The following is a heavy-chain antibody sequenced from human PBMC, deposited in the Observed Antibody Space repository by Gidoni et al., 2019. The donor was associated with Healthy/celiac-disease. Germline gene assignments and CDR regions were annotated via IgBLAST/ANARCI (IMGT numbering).Heavy chain of an antibody. CDR3: AGGDYGGNSGDAFDI. Sequence: QVQLVQSGAEVKKPGASVTVSCKVSGYTFTSYGISWVRQAPGQGLEWMGWISGYNGNTNYAQKLQGRVTMTTDTSTSTAYMELRSLRSDDTAVYYWAGGDYGGNSGDAFDIWGQGTMVTVSS. D-gene: IGHD4-17*01. V-gene: IGHV1-18*01. CDR2: ISGYNGNT. J-gene: IGHJ3*02. CDR1: GYTFTSYG.